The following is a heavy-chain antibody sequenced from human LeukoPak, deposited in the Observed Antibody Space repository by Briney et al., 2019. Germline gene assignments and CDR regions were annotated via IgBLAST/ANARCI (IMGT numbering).Heavy chain of an antibody. CDR3: ARVGFYYDSSGYYYPYGAFDI. J-gene: IGHJ3*02. Sequence: GGSLRLSCAASGFTFSSYAMSWVRQAPGKGLEWVANIKQDGSEKYYVDSVKGRFTISRDNAKNSLNLQMNSLRAEDTAVYYCARVGFYYDSSGYYYPYGAFDIWGQGTMVTVSS. CDR2: IKQDGSEK. CDR1: GFTFSSYA. D-gene: IGHD3-22*01. V-gene: IGHV3-7*04.